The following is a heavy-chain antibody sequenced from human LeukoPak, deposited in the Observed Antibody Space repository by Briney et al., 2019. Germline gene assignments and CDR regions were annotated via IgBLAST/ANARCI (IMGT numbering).Heavy chain of an antibody. Sequence: GGSLRLSCAASGFTFSSYAMSWVRQAPGKGLEWVSGTSDRGDYTYYADSVKGRFTISRDNSKNTLYLQMNSLRAEDTALYFCAKKAQYNGNYPLDYWGQGTLVTVSS. CDR3: AKKAQYNGNYPLDY. CDR1: GFTFSSYA. J-gene: IGHJ4*02. CDR2: TSDRGDYT. D-gene: IGHD1-26*01. V-gene: IGHV3-23*01.